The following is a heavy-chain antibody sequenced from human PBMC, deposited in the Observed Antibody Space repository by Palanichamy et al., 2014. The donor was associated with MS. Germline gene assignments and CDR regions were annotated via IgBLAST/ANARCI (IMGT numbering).Heavy chain of an antibody. Sequence: EVQLLESGGGLVQPGGSLRLSCAASGFTFSSYAMRLGPPGSRXRGLEWVSAISGSGGSRYYADSVRGRFTISRDNAKNTLYLQMNSLRAEDTAVYYCATQVTAAAVDYWGQGTLVTVSS. CDR1: GFTFSSYA. CDR2: ISGSGGSR. J-gene: IGHJ4*02. CDR3: ATQVTAAAVDY. V-gene: IGHV3-23*01. D-gene: IGHD6-13*01.